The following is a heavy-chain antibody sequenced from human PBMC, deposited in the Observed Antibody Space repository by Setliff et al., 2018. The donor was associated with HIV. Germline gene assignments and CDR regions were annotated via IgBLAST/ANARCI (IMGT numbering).Heavy chain of an antibody. V-gene: IGHV3-23*01. CDR1: GFPFSNYA. CDR2: ISSGGGT. J-gene: IGHJ4*02. D-gene: IGHD6-13*01. CDR3: AKAPLTIVATGGEDC. Sequence: LRLSCAASGFPFSNYAMSWVRQAPGKGLEWVSAISSGGGTYYADFVKGRFTISRDNSKNTLYLQMNSLRAEDTAVYYCAKAPLTIVATGGEDCWGQGTLVT.